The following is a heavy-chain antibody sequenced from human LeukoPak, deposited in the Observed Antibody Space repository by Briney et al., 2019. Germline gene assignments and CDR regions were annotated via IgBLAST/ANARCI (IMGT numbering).Heavy chain of an antibody. Sequence: ASVKVSCKASGYPFLSYGINWVRQAPGQGLEWLGWIGTYGANTAYAPNFQGRVTMTTDTSTSTVYMELRSLTSDDTAMYYCARDGGPWGQGTLVTVSS. CDR3: ARDGGP. V-gene: IGHV1-18*01. D-gene: IGHD3-16*01. CDR2: IGTYGANT. J-gene: IGHJ5*02. CDR1: GYPFLSYG.